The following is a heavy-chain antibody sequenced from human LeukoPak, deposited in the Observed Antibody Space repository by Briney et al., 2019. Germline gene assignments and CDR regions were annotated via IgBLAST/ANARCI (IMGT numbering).Heavy chain of an antibody. Sequence: GGSLRLSCAASGFTFSSYSMNWVRQAPGKGLEWVAVISYDGSNKYYADSVKGRFTISRDNSKNTLYLQMNSLRAEDTAVYYCARSKWGTTYYYDSSGYLDYWGQGTLVTVSS. CDR1: GFTFSSYS. V-gene: IGHV3-30*03. CDR2: ISYDGSNK. D-gene: IGHD3-22*01. J-gene: IGHJ4*02. CDR3: ARSKWGTTYYYDSSGYLDY.